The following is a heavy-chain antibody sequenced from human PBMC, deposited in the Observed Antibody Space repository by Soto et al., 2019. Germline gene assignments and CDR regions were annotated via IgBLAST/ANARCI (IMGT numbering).Heavy chain of an antibody. CDR1: GFTFSSYA. Sequence: ESGGGVVQPGRSLRLSCAASGFTFSSYAMHWVRQAPGKGLEWVAVISYDGSNKYYADSVKGRFTISRDNSKNTLYLQMNSLRAEDTAVYYCARERVPAATRRLNYYGMDVWGQGTTVTVSS. CDR3: ARERVPAATRRLNYYGMDV. D-gene: IGHD2-2*01. CDR2: ISYDGSNK. J-gene: IGHJ6*02. V-gene: IGHV3-30-3*01.